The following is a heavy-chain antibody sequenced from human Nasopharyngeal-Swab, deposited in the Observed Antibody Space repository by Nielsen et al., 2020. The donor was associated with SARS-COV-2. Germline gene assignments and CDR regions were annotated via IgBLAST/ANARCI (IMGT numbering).Heavy chain of an antibody. J-gene: IGHJ4*02. CDR1: GFTFTDYW. Sequence: GGSLRLSCTVSGFTFTDYWMHWLRQSPGKGSVWLSRIDNDGSSTTYADSVRGRFTISRDSARNTLFLQLHSLRAEDTAVYYCARESYSWSWYGPDYWGQGTQVTVSS. D-gene: IGHD1-26*01. CDR2: IDNDGSST. V-gene: IGHV3-74*03. CDR3: ARESYSWSWYGPDY.